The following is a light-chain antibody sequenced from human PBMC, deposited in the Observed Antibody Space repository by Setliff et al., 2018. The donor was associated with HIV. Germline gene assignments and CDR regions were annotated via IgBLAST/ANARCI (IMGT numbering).Light chain of an antibody. CDR1: SSDVGSYNL. V-gene: IGLV2-23*02. Sequence: QSALTQPASVSGSPGQSITISCTGISSDVGSYNLVSWFQQHPGKAPKLIIYEVSKRPSGVSSRFSGSKSGNTASLTISGLQAEDEADYYCCSYAGRYTPYVFGTGTKGTVL. J-gene: IGLJ1*01. CDR3: CSYAGRYTPYV. CDR2: EVS.